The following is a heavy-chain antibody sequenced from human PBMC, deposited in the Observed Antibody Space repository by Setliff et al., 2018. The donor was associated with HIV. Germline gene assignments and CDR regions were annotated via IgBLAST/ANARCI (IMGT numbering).Heavy chain of an antibody. V-gene: IGHV3-7*01. D-gene: IGHD3-22*01. CDR3: AGSRGYFVKAD. J-gene: IGHJ4*02. CDR2: INQDGREK. Sequence: HPGGSLRLSCSASGFTFSTYWMSWVRQAPGKGLEWVANINQDGREKYYVDSVKGRFTISRDNAKDSLYLQMNSLRGEDTAVYYCAGSRGYFVKADWGQGTLVTVSS. CDR1: GFTFSTYW.